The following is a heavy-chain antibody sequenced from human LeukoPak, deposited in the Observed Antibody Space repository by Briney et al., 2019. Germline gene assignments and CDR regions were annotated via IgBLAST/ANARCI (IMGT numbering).Heavy chain of an antibody. CDR2: IRYSGST. Sequence: WETLCLTCAVSGGPIRSSSYYWAWIPQPPGRGQEWIGNIRYSGSTYYNPSLKSRVTISVDTSKNQSSLKLSSVTAADTAVYYCAREVAVAKRGDYFDYWGQGTLVTVSS. J-gene: IGHJ4*02. CDR1: GGPIRSSSYY. V-gene: IGHV4-39*02. CDR3: AREVAVAKRGDYFDY. D-gene: IGHD6-19*01.